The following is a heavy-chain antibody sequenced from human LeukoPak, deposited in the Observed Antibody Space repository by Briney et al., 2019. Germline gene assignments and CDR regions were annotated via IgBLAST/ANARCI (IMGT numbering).Heavy chain of an antibody. CDR3: ANSYSSSWHYFDY. D-gene: IGHD6-13*01. CDR1: GFTFRSYA. CDR2: ISGSGDTT. V-gene: IGHV3-23*01. Sequence: GGSLRLSCAASGFTFRSYAMSWVRQAPGKGLEWVSAISGSGDTTFYSDSVKGRFTISRDNSKNTLYLQMTSLRAEDTAVYYGANSYSSSWHYFDYWGQGTLVTVSS. J-gene: IGHJ4*02.